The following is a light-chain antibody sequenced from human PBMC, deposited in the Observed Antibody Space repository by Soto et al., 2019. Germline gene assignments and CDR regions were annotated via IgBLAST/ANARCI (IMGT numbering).Light chain of an antibody. J-gene: IGKJ1*01. CDR1: PSVNIW. CDR2: EAS. CDR3: QQYNNFWT. V-gene: IGKV1-5*03. Sequence: DIQMTQFPSPLSASLGDRVTFTCRASPSVNIWLAWYQQKPGKAPKLLISEASTVETGVPARISGSGSGTQFTLTSSSLQPDDVASYYRQQYNNFWTFGQGTKVQIK.